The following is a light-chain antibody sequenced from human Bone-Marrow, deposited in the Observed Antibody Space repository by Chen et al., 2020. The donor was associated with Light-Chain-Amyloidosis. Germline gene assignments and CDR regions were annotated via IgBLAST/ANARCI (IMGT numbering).Light chain of an antibody. CDR3: QQYGTSPLT. CDR1: QTISSNY. J-gene: IGKJ4*01. CDR2: GSS. Sequence: EIVLTQSPGTLSLSPGEGANLSCRASQTISSNYLTWYQQKFGQAPRLLIYGSSSRATGIPDRFTGSGSGTDFTHTINRLVPEDFAMYYSQQYGTSPLTFGGGTKVEIK. V-gene: IGKV3-20*01.